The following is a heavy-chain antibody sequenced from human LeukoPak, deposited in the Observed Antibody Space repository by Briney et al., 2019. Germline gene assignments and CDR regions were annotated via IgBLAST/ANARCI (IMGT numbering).Heavy chain of an antibody. CDR2: VTSSGRTP. CDR1: GFTFNTHA. J-gene: IGHJ4*02. V-gene: IGHV3-23*01. CDR3: AKDRPNFYETSGSYYKIKGDF. Sequence: GGSLRLSCEASGFTFNTHAMSWVRQAPGKGLEWVASVTSSGRTPYYADSVKGRFTISRDNPKNTLYLQMNSLRGEDTAVYYCAKDRPNFYETSGSYYKIKGDFWGQGSLVTVSS. D-gene: IGHD3-10*01.